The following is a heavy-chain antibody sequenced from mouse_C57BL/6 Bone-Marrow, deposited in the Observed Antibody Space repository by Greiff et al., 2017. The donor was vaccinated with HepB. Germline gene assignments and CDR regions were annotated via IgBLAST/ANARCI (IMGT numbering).Heavy chain of an antibody. J-gene: IGHJ4*01. CDR2: IDPETGGT. CDR3: TRIRFYAMDY. CDR1: GYTFTDYE. V-gene: IGHV1-15*01. Sequence: QVQLQQSGAELVRPGASVTLSCKASGYTFTDYEMHWVKQTPVHGLEWIGAIDPETGGTAYNQKFKGKAILTADKSSSTAYMELRSLTSEDSAVYYYTRIRFYAMDYWGQGTSVTVSS.